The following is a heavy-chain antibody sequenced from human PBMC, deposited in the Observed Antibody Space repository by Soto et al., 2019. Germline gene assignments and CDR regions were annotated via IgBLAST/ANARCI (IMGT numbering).Heavy chain of an antibody. D-gene: IGHD2-21*02. J-gene: IGHJ5*01. CDR3: ARHSHIVVVAALGPNWFAP. V-gene: IGHV3-33*01. Sequence: QVQLVESGGGVVQPGRSLRLSCAASGFTFSSYGMHWVRQAPGKGLEWVAVIWYDGSNKYYADSVKGRFTISRDNSKNTLSLQMTGVGAEDTAVYYCARHSHIVVVAALGPNWFAPWGQGTLFTVSS. CDR1: GFTFSSYG. CDR2: IWYDGSNK.